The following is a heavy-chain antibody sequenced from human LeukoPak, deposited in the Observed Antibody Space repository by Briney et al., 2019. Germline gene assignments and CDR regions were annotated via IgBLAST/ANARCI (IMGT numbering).Heavy chain of an antibody. V-gene: IGHV3-74*01. CDR3: ASGSGDYGDPFDY. D-gene: IGHD4-17*01. CDR2: INGDGSET. CDR1: GFTFSSHW. Sequence: PGGSLRLSCSASGFTFSSHWMHWVRQAPGKGLVRVARINGDGSETNYAGSVRGRLTISRDNAKSTLYLQMNSLRAEDTAVYYCASGSGDYGDPFDYWAREPWSPSPQ. J-gene: IGHJ4*02.